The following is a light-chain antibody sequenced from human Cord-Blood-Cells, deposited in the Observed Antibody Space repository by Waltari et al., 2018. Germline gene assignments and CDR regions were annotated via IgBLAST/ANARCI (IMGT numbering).Light chain of an antibody. CDR3: AAWDDSLNGLV. CDR2: SNN. Sequence: QSVLTQPPSASGTPGPRVTISCSGSSSNIGSNTVNWYQQLPGTAPKLLIYSNNQRPSGVPDRFSGSKSGTSASLAISGLQSEDEADYYCAAWDDSLNGLVFGGGTK. V-gene: IGLV1-44*01. J-gene: IGLJ3*02. CDR1: SSNIGSNT.